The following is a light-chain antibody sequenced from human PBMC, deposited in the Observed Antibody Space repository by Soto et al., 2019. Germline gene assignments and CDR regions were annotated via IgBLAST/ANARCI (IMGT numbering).Light chain of an antibody. J-gene: IGKJ1*01. Sequence: EIVMTQSPATLSLSPGESATLSCRASQSVSIHLGWFQQKPGQVPRLLIYGESTRAPGIPDRFSGSGSGTELTLTISGLQSEDFAVYYCQQASNWPRTCGQGTKVDIK. CDR3: QQASNWPRT. CDR1: QSVSIH. V-gene: IGKV3-15*01. CDR2: GES.